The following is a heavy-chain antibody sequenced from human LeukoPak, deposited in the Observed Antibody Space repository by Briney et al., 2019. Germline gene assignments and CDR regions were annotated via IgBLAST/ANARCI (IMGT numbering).Heavy chain of an antibody. D-gene: IGHD3-3*01. J-gene: IGHJ6*03. CDR3: ARDSSTIFFRYYYMDV. V-gene: IGHV3-11*04. CDR1: GFTFSDYY. CDR2: ISSSGSTI. Sequence: GGSLRLSCAASGFTFSDYYMSWIRQAPGKGLEWVSYISSSGSTIYYADSVKGRFTISRDNAKNSLYLQMNSLRAEDTAVYYCARDSSTIFFRYYYMDVWGKGTTVTVSS.